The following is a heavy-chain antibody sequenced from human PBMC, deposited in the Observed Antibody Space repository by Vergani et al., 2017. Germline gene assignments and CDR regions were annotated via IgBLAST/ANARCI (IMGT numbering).Heavy chain of an antibody. CDR3: AREAYSPLNNYFDY. J-gene: IGHJ4*02. D-gene: IGHD4-11*01. CDR1: GFTFSSYA. V-gene: IGHV3-30*04. Sequence: QVQLVESGGGVVQPGRSLRLSCAASGFTFSSYAMHWVRQAPGKGLEWVAVISYDGSNKYYADSVKGRFTISRDNSKNTLYLQMNSLRAEDTAVYYCAREAYSPLNNYFDYWGQGTLVTVSS. CDR2: ISYDGSNK.